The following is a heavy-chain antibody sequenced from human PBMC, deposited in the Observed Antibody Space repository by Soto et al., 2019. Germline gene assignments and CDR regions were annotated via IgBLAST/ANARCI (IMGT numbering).Heavy chain of an antibody. D-gene: IGHD3-22*01. CDR3: ARDGSVTMIVVVSSYFDY. CDR2: ISYDGSNK. J-gene: IGHJ4*02. V-gene: IGHV3-30-3*01. CDR1: GFTFSSYA. Sequence: QVQRVESGGGVVQPGRSLRLSCAASGFTFSSYAMHWVRQAPGKGLEWVAVISYDGSNKYYADSVKGRFTISRDNSKNTLYLQMNSLRAEDTAVYYCARDGSVTMIVVVSSYFDYWGQGTLVTVSS.